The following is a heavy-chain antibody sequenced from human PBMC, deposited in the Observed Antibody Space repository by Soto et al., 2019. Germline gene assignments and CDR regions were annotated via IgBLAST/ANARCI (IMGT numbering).Heavy chain of an antibody. CDR1: GGPIANYD. V-gene: IGHV4-4*07. Sequence: PXETLSLPCTDSGGPIANYDWSWFRQPAGKRLEWIGRFYTNGGTNYNPSLKSRVTMSVDTSNNQFSLKLNSVTAADTAMYYCARRDRSSSGRGFDSWGQGTLVTVSS. CDR2: FYTNGGT. J-gene: IGHJ4*02. D-gene: IGHD6-6*01. CDR3: ARRDRSSSGRGFDS.